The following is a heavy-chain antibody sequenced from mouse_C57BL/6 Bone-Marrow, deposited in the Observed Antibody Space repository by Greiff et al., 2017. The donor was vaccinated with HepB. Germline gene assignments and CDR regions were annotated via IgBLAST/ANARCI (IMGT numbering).Heavy chain of an antibody. J-gene: IGHJ4*01. V-gene: IGHV5-6*01. CDR1: GFTFSSYG. Sequence: EVQGVESGGDLVKPGGSLKLSCAASGFTFSSYGMSWVRQTPDKRLEWVATISSGGSYTYYPDSVKGRFTISRDNAKNTLYLQMSSLKSEDTAMYYGARPGGGGDYWGQGTSVTVSS. CDR3: ARPGGGGDY. CDR2: ISSGGSYT.